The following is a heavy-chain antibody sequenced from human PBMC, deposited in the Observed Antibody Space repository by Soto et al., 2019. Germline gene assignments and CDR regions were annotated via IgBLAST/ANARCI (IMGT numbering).Heavy chain of an antibody. CDR3: AKDYPPTVTTGGGGMDV. CDR1: GFTFSSYG. CDR2: ISYDGSNK. D-gene: IGHD4-17*01. V-gene: IGHV3-30*18. Sequence: PWGSLRLSCAASGFTFSSYGMHWVRQAPGKGLEWVAVISYDGSNKYYADSVKGRFTISRDNSKNTLYLQMNSLRAEDTAVYYCAKDYPPTVTTGGGGMDVWGQGTTVTVSS. J-gene: IGHJ6*02.